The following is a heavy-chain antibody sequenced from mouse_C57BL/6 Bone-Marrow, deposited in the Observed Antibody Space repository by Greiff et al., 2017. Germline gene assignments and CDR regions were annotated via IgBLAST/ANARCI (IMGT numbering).Heavy chain of an antibody. Sequence: QVQLQQPGAELVKPGASVKLSCKASGYTFTSYWMHWVKQRPGQGLEWIGMIHPNSGSTNYNEKFKSKATLTVDKSSSTAYMQLSSLTSEDSAVYYWARGEKKLRLHCAYWGQGTLVTVSA. CDR1: GYTFTSYW. CDR2: IHPNSGST. J-gene: IGHJ3*01. D-gene: IGHD3-2*02. V-gene: IGHV1-64*01. CDR3: ARGEKKLRLHCAY.